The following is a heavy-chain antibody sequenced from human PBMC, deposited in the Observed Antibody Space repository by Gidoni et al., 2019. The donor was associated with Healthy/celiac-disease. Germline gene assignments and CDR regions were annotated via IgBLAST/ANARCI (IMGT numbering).Heavy chain of an antibody. J-gene: IGHJ6*02. CDR2: IFSNDEK. V-gene: IGHV2-26*01. Sequence: QVTLKESGPVLVKPTETLTLTCTVSGFSLSNDRMGVSWIRQPPGKALEWLAHIFSNDEKSYSTSLKSMLTISKDTSKSQVVLTMTNMDPVNTATYYCARVYSGYDPTNYYGMDVWGQGTTVTVSS. D-gene: IGHD5-12*01. CDR1: GFSLSNDRMG. CDR3: ARVYSGYDPTNYYGMDV.